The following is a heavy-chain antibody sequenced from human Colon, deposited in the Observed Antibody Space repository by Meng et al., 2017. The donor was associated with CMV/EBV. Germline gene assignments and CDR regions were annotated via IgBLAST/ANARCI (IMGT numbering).Heavy chain of an antibody. V-gene: IGHV3-23*01. D-gene: IGHD2-2*01. CDR1: GFTFSSYA. Sequence: GESLKISCAASGFTFSSYAMNWVRQAPGKGLEWVSAVSGSGDDTYHADSVKGRFTMSRDNSKNTVYLQMNSLRAEDTAVYYCSLRKVVVPAPKKSWPYYYGMDVWGQGTTVTVSS. CDR2: VSGSGDDT. CDR3: SLRKVVVPAPKKSWPYYYGMDV. J-gene: IGHJ6*02.